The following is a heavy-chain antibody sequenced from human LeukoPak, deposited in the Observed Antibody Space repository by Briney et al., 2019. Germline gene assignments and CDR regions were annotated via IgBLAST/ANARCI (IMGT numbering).Heavy chain of an antibody. CDR1: GGSISSYY. D-gene: IGHD5-24*01. Sequence: SETLSLTCTVSGGSISSYYWSLIRQPAGKGLEWIGRIYTSGSTNYNPSLKSRVTMTVDTSKNPFSLKLSSVTAADTAVYYCARGRGWLPRAYYYYYYMDVWGKGTTVTVSS. J-gene: IGHJ6*03. CDR3: ARGRGWLPRAYYYYYYMDV. V-gene: IGHV4-4*07. CDR2: IYTSGST.